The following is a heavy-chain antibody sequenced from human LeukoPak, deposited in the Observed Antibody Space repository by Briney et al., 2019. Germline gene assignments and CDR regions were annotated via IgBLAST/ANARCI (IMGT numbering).Heavy chain of an antibody. V-gene: IGHV3-30*02. CDR1: GFTFSSYG. Sequence: PGGSLRLSCAASGFTFSSYGMHWVHQAPGKGLEWVAFIRYDGSNKYYADSVKGRFTISRDNSKNTLYLQMNSLRAEDTAVYYCAKDPSFRPGYFDYWGQGTLVPVSS. J-gene: IGHJ4*02. CDR3: AKDPSFRPGYFDY. CDR2: IRYDGSNK.